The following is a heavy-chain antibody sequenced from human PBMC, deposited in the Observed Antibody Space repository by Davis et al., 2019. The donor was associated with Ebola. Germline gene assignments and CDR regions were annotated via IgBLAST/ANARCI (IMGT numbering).Heavy chain of an antibody. CDR3: ARDIVAKWELRNAFEI. Sequence: AASVKVSCKASGYTFTSYGISWVRQAPGQGLEWMGWISDYNGNTNYAQKLQGRVTMTTDTSKSTAYLELRRLRSDDTAVYYCARDIVAKWELRNAFEIWGQGTMVTVSS. D-gene: IGHD1-26*01. CDR1: GYTFTSYG. V-gene: IGHV1-18*01. CDR2: ISDYNGNT. J-gene: IGHJ3*02.